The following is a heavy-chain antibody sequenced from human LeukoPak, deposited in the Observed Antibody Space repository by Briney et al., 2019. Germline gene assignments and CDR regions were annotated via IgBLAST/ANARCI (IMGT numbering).Heavy chain of an antibody. CDR1: GFIFSTYW. D-gene: IGHD3-10*01. Sequence: GGSLRLSCTASGFIFSTYWMSWVRQAPGKGLEWVANIKQDGSEKYYVDSLKGRFTISRDNAKNSLYLQMNSLRAEDTAVYYCARDRAHYGSGSGTRKFDPWGQGTLVTVSS. V-gene: IGHV3-7*01. CDR3: ARDRAHYGSGSGTRKFDP. CDR2: IKQDGSEK. J-gene: IGHJ5*02.